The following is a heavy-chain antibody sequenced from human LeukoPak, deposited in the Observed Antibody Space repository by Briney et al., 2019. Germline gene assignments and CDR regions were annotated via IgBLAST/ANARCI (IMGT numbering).Heavy chain of an antibody. J-gene: IGHJ4*02. D-gene: IGHD2-2*01. CDR3: ARSAGYCSSTSCYYYDY. V-gene: IGHV3-30*04. Sequence: PGGSLRLSCAASGFTFSSYAMHWVRQAPGKGLEWVAVISYDGSNKYYADSVKGRFTISRDNSKNTLYLQMNSLRAEDTAVCYCARSAGYCSSTSCYYYDYWGQGTLVTVSS. CDR2: ISYDGSNK. CDR1: GFTFSSYA.